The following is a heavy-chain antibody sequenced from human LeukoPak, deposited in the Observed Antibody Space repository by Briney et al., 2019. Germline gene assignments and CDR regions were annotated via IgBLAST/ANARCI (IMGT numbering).Heavy chain of an antibody. CDR1: GYTFTSYY. CDR3: ARDGDYYDSSGYIDY. CDR2: INPSGGST. Sequence: ASVKVSCKASGYTFTSYYMHWVRQAPGQGLEWMGIINPSGGSTSYAQKFQGRVTMTRDTSTSTVYMELSSLRPEDTAVYYCARDGDYYDSSGYIDYWGQGTLVTVSS. V-gene: IGHV1-46*01. J-gene: IGHJ4*02. D-gene: IGHD3-22*01.